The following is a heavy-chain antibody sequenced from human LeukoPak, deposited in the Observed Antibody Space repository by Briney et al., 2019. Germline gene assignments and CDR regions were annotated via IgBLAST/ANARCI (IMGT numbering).Heavy chain of an antibody. CDR1: GFTFRSYA. V-gene: IGHV3-48*01. D-gene: IGHD6-19*01. Sequence: GRSPRLSCAASGFTFRSYAMHWVRQAPGKGVEWVSYISSSSSTIYYADSVKGRFTISRDNAKNSLYLQMNSLRAEDTAVYYCARRAVAGTWDYWGQGTLVTVSS. CDR2: ISSSSSTI. CDR3: ARRAVAGTWDY. J-gene: IGHJ4*02.